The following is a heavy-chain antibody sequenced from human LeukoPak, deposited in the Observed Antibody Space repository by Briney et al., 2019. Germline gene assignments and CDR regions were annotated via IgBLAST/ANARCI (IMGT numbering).Heavy chain of an antibody. J-gene: IGHJ5*02. Sequence: PSETLSLTCTVSGGSISSSSYYWGWIRQPPGKGLEWIGSIYYSGSTYYNPSLKSRVTISVDTSKNQFSLKLSSVTAADTAVYYCATSPTGWWFDPWGQGTLVTVSS. V-gene: IGHV4-39*07. CDR3: ATSPTGWWFDP. CDR2: IYYSGST. CDR1: GGSISSSSYY. D-gene: IGHD4-17*01.